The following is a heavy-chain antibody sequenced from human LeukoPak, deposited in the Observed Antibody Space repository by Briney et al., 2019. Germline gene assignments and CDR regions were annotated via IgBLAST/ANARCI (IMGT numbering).Heavy chain of an antibody. CDR1: GFTFSSYA. D-gene: IGHD3-22*01. J-gene: IGHJ1*01. V-gene: IGHV3-23*01. CDR2: ISGSGGST. CDR3: AKGSGYYPEYFQH. Sequence: PGGSLRLSCAASGFTFSSYAMSWVRQALGKGLEWVSAISGSGGSTYYADSVKGRFTISRDNSKNTLYLQMNSLRAEDTAVYYCAKGSGYYPEYFQHWGQGTLVTVSS.